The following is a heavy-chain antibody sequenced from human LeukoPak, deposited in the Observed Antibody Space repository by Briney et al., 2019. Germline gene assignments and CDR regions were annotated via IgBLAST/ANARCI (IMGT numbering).Heavy chain of an antibody. V-gene: IGHV3-30*02. CDR2: IRYDGSNK. CDR3: AKDLGHTTP. Sequence: GGSLRLSCAASGFRVSSVYMTWVRQAPGKGLEWVAFIRYDGSNKYYADSVKGRFTISRDNSKNTLYLQMNSLRAEDTAVYYCAKDLGHTTPWGQGTLVTVSS. J-gene: IGHJ5*02. D-gene: IGHD4-17*01. CDR1: GFRVSSVY.